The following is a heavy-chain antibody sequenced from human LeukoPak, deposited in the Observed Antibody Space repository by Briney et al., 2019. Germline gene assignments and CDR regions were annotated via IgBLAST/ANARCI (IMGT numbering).Heavy chain of an antibody. D-gene: IGHD6-19*01. CDR2: INTDGSST. CDR3: ARDRDSSGWSGGFDY. CDR1: GFTFSSYW. Sequence: GGSLRLSCAASGFTFSSYWMHWVRQAPGRGLVWVARINTDGSSTSYADSVKGRFTISRDNAKNTLYLQMNSLRAEDTAVYYCARDRDSSGWSGGFDYWGQGTLVTVSS. V-gene: IGHV3-74*01. J-gene: IGHJ4*02.